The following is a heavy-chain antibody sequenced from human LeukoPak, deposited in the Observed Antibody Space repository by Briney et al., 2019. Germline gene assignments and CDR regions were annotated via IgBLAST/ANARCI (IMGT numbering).Heavy chain of an antibody. CDR3: ARAVMEWLTDAFDI. Sequence: SETLSLTCTVSGGSISSYYWSWIRQPPGKGLGWIGYIYYSGSTNYNPSLKSRVTISVDTSKNQFSLKLSSVTAADTAVYYCARAVMEWLTDAFDIWGQGTMVTVSS. CDR1: GGSISSYY. V-gene: IGHV4-59*08. D-gene: IGHD3-3*01. CDR2: IYYSGST. J-gene: IGHJ3*02.